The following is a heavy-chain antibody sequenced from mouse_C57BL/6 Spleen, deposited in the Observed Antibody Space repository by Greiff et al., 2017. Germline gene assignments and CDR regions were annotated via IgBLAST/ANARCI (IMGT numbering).Heavy chain of an antibody. CDR3: ARYRITTVVAPV. D-gene: IGHD1-1*01. Sequence: QVQLKESGAELVKPGASVKLSCTASGFNIKDYYMHWVKQRPGHGLEWIGEILPGSGSTNYNEKFKGKATFTADTSSNTAYMQLSSLTTEDSAIYYCARYRITTVVAPVWGTGTTVTVSS. J-gene: IGHJ1*03. V-gene: IGHV1-9*01. CDR1: GFNIKDYY. CDR2: ILPGSGST.